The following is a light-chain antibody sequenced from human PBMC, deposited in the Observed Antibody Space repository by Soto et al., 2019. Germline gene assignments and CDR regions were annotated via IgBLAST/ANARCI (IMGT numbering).Light chain of an antibody. J-gene: IGLJ2*01. V-gene: IGLV4-69*01. CDR2: LDSDGSH. CDR3: QTWGTGIQV. CDR1: SGHSSYA. Sequence: QSVLTQSPSASASLGASVKLTCTLSSGHSSYAIAWHQQRPEKAPRYLMKLDSDGSHSKGDGIPDRFSGSTSGAERYLTISSLQSEDEADYYCQTWGTGIQVFGGGTKVTVL.